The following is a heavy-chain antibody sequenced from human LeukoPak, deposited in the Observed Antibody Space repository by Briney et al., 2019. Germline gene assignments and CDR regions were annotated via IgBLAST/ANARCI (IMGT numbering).Heavy chain of an antibody. CDR2: IRSKAYGGTP. CDR1: GFTSGDYA. J-gene: IGHJ4*02. V-gene: IGHV3-49*04. CDR3: TQSTYDFWSGYIDY. D-gene: IGHD3-3*01. Sequence: QSGGSLRLSCSASGFTSGDYAVSWVRQAPGKGLEWVGFIRSKAYGGTPEYAASVKGRFTISREEYMSIAYLEMNSLKAEDTAVYYCTQSTYDFWSGYIDYWGQGTLVTVSS.